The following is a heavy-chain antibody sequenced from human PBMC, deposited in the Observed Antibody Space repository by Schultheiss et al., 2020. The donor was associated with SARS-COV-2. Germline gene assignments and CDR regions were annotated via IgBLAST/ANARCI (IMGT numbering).Heavy chain of an antibody. CDR2: IIPIFGTA. Sequence: SVKVSCKASGGTFSSYAISWVRQAPGQGLEWMGGIIPIFGTANYAQKFQGRVTITADESTSTAYMELSSLRSDDTAVYYCARVLGYCSSTSCYIYGMDVWGQGTTVTVSS. V-gene: IGHV1-69*13. CDR3: ARVLGYCSSTSCYIYGMDV. CDR1: GGTFSSYA. J-gene: IGHJ6*02. D-gene: IGHD2-2*02.